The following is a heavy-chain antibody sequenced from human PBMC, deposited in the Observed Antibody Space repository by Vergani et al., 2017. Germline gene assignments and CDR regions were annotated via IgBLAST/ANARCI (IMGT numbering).Heavy chain of an antibody. J-gene: IGHJ5*02. D-gene: IGHD2-21*01. CDR3: ARESAYCGGDCYSRGWFDP. CDR2: INPNSGGT. V-gene: IGHV1-2*02. Sequence: QVQLVQSGAEVKKPGASVKVSCKASGYTFTDYFMHWVRQAPGQGLEWMGWINPNSGGTNYAQKFQGRVTMTRDTSISTAYMELSRLRSDDTAVYYCARESAYCGGDCYSRGWFDPWGQGTLVTVSS. CDR1: GYTFTDYF.